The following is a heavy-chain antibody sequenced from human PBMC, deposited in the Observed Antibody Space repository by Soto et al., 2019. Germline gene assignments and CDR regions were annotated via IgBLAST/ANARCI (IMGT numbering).Heavy chain of an antibody. D-gene: IGHD3-9*01. CDR2: IYYSGST. V-gene: IGHV4-39*07. CDR1: GGSISSSSYY. Sequence: SETLSLTCTVSGGSISSSSYYWGWIRQPPGKGLEWIGSIYYSGSTYYNPSLKSRVTISVDTSKNQFSLKLSSVTAADTAVYYCARGGYDILTGYSRAYYYYGMDVWGQGTTVTVSS. CDR3: ARGGYDILTGYSRAYYYYGMDV. J-gene: IGHJ6*02.